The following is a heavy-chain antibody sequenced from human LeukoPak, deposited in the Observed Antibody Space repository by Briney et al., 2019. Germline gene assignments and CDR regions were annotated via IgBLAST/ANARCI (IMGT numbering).Heavy chain of an antibody. CDR2: IRYDGSNK. D-gene: IGHD1-26*01. Sequence: PGTSLRLSCAASGFTFDEYGMSWVRQAPGKGLEWMAFIRYDGSNKYYADSVKGRFTISRDNSKNTLYLQMNSLRAEDTAVYYCAKDPLYSGSYPNRYFDYWGQGTLVTVSS. V-gene: IGHV3-30*02. J-gene: IGHJ4*02. CDR1: GFTFDEYG. CDR3: AKDPLYSGSYPNRYFDY.